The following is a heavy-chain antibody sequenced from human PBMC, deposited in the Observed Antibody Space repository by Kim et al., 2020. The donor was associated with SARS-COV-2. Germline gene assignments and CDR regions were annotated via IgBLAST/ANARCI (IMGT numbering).Heavy chain of an antibody. V-gene: IGHV4-59*01. D-gene: IGHD3-9*01. J-gene: IGHJ4*02. CDR3: ARGGERGYILTGYDFDY. CDR2: IYYSGST. CDR1: GGSISSYY. Sequence: SETLSLTCTVSGGSISSYYWSWIRQPPGKGLEWIGYIYYSGSTNYNPSLKSRVTISVDTSKNQFSLKLSSVTAADTAVYYCARGGERGYILTGYDFDYWGQGTLVTVSS.